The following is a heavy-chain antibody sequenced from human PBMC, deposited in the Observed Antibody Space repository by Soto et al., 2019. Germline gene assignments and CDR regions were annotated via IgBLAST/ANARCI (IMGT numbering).Heavy chain of an antibody. Sequence: EVQVLESGGGLVQPGGSHRLSCAATGFTFSDFAMSWVRQAPGKGLEWVSRIYGGGNGPHYADSVKGRVTISRDNSKNTLYLQMNSLRADDTAVYYCAKMEGMDPWAYSFDYWGQGTLVTVSS. V-gene: IGHV3-23*01. D-gene: IGHD2-2*03. J-gene: IGHJ4*02. CDR2: IYGGGNGP. CDR3: AKMEGMDPWAYSFDY. CDR1: GFTFSDFA.